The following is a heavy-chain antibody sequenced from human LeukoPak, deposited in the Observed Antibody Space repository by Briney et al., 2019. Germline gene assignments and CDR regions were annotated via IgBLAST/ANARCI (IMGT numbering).Heavy chain of an antibody. D-gene: IGHD3-3*01. J-gene: IGHJ4*02. CDR3: AKLDVYGEGAVIDGY. CDR1: GFTFSSYA. V-gene: IGHV3-23*01. CDR2: ISGSGGST. Sequence: GASLRLSCSASGFTFSSYAMSWVRQAPGKGLEWVSAISGSGGSTYYADSVKGRFTISRDNSKNTLYLQMNSLRAEDTAVYYCAKLDVYGEGAVIDGYWGQGTLVTGSS.